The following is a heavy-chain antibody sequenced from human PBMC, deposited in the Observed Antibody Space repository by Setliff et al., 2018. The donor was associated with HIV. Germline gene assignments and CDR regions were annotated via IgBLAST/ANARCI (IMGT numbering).Heavy chain of an antibody. D-gene: IGHD2-2*01. J-gene: IGHJ3*02. CDR1: GGSISSHY. CDR2: IYYSGST. V-gene: IGHV4-59*05. CDR3: ARFSLLYPPPLSSGAFDI. Sequence: SETLSLTCTVSGGSISSHYWSWIRQPPGKGLEWIGSIYYSGSTYYNPSLKSRVTISVDTSKNQFSLKLNSLTAADTAVYYCARFSLLYPPPLSSGAFDIWGQGTMVTVSS.